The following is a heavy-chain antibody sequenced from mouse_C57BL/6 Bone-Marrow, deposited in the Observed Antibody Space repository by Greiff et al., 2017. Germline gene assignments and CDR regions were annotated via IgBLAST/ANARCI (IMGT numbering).Heavy chain of an antibody. Sequence: EVLLVESGGDLVKPGGSLKLSCAASGFTFSSYGMSWVRQTPDKRLEWVATISSGGSYTYYPDSVKGRFTISRGNAKNTLYLQMSSLKSEDTAMYYCASSSWAWFAYWGRGTMVTVSA. J-gene: IGHJ3*01. CDR3: ASSSWAWFAY. D-gene: IGHD1-1*01. CDR1: GFTFSSYG. CDR2: ISSGGSYT. V-gene: IGHV5-6*01.